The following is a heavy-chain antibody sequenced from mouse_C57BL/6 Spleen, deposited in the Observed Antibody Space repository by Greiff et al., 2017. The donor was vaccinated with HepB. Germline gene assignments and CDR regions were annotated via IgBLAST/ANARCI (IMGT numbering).Heavy chain of an antibody. CDR2: INPNNGGT. V-gene: IGHV1-26*01. J-gene: IGHJ3*01. Sequence: EVKLQESGPELVKPGASVKISCKASGYTFTDYYMNWVKQSHGKSLEWIGDINPNNGGTSYNQKFKGKATLTVDKSSSTAYMELRSLTSEDSAVYYCARDREGYGNYIAYWGQGTLVTVSA. D-gene: IGHD2-10*02. CDR1: GYTFTDYY. CDR3: ARDREGYGNYIAY.